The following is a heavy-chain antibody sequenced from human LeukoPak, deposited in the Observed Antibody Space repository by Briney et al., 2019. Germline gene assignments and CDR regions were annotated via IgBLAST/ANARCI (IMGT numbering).Heavy chain of an antibody. Sequence: GWSLRLSCAASGFTFSSYAMSWVRQAPGKGLEWVSGISTSGGSSSYADSVKGRFTISRDNPRNTLYMQMNSLRAEDTALYYCAIMHPYYDGSGYWVQWGQGTLVTVSS. CDR2: ISTSGGSS. D-gene: IGHD3-22*01. J-gene: IGHJ4*02. CDR3: AIMHPYYDGSGYWVQ. CDR1: GFTFSSYA. V-gene: IGHV3-23*01.